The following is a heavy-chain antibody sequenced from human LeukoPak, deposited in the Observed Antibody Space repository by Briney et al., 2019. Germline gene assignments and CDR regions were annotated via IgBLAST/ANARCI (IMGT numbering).Heavy chain of an antibody. V-gene: IGHV1-46*01. CDR2: ISPSGGST. J-gene: IGHJ6*03. CDR3: ARGSPYYYDSSGYYYYYYYMDV. CDR1: GYTFTSNY. D-gene: IGHD3-22*01. Sequence: EASVKVSCKAFGYTFTSNYMHWVRQAPGQGPEWMGVISPSGGSTTYAQKFQGRVTLTRDMSTSTDYLELSSLRSEDMAVYYCARGSPYYYDSSGYYYYYYYMDVWGKGTTVTVSS.